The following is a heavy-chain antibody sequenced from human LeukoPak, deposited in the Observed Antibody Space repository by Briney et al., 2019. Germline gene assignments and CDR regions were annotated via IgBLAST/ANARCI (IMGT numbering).Heavy chain of an antibody. J-gene: IGHJ4*02. CDR2: IYYSGST. D-gene: IGHD3-3*01. CDR3: AGVYAEDFWSGYYTGYFDY. V-gene: IGHV4-59*12. CDR1: GGSISSYY. Sequence: SETLSLTCTVSGGSISSYYWSWIRQPPGKGLEWIGYIYYSGSTNYNPSLKSRVTISVDTSKNQFSLKLSSVTAADTAVYYCAGVYAEDFWSGYYTGYFDYWGQGTLVTVSS.